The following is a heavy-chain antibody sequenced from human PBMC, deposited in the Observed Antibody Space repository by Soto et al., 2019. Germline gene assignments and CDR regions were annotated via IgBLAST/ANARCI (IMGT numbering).Heavy chain of an antibody. D-gene: IGHD2-15*01. CDR2: IYWDDDK. Sequence: SGPTLVNPTQTLTLTCTFSGFSLSTSGVGVGWIRQPPGKALEWLALIYWDDDKRYSPSLKSRLTITKDTSKNQVVLTMTNMDPVDTATYYCAHRLLVVVVADGSDAFDIWGQGTMVTVSS. CDR1: GFSLSTSGVG. CDR3: AHRLLVVVVADGSDAFDI. V-gene: IGHV2-5*02. J-gene: IGHJ3*02.